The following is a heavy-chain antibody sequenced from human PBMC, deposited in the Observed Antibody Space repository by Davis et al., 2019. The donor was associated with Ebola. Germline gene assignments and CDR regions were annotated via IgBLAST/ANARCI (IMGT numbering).Heavy chain of an antibody. Sequence: SLNISCAASGFTFNKYWMHWVRHAPGKRLFYVSRISSDGGITSYPDSVKGRFTTSRDNAKRTLYLQMNSLTAEDTAVYYCVRTTYGAPEYWGQGTLVTVSS. V-gene: IGHV3-74*01. CDR3: VRTTYGAPEY. D-gene: IGHD4-17*01. CDR1: GFTFNKYW. CDR2: ISSDGGIT. J-gene: IGHJ4*02.